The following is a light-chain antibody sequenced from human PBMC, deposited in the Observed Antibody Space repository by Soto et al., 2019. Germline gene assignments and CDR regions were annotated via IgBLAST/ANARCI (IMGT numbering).Light chain of an antibody. CDR2: DAS. Sequence: EIVLTQSPSTLSLSPGERAALSCGASQSVSTYLAWYQQKPGQAPRLLIYDASNRATGIPARFSGSGSGTDFTLTISSLEPEDFAVYYCQQYGGSPRTFGQGTKVDIK. CDR3: QQYGGSPRT. V-gene: IGKV3-11*01. J-gene: IGKJ1*01. CDR1: QSVSTY.